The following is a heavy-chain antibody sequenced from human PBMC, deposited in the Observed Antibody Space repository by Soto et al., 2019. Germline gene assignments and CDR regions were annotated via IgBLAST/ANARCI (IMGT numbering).Heavy chain of an antibody. D-gene: IGHD3-16*02. V-gene: IGHV3-7*03. J-gene: IGHJ4*02. Sequence: SGGSLRLSCAASGFKFRDYWMSWVRQAPGKGLEWVGNIKHDTSEAHYADSVKGRFTITRDNIKNILFLQMNGLRSDDTASYYFDSYAILFSGPYRPSRFDYWGLGTLVTDSS. CDR1: GFKFRDYW. CDR3: DSYAILFSGPYRPSRFDY. CDR2: IKHDTSEA.